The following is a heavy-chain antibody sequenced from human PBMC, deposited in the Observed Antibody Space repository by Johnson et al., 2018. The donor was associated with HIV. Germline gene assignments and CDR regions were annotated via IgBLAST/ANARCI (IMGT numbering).Heavy chain of an antibody. Sequence: VQLVESGGGLVKPGGSLRLSCAASGLTFTNAWMNWVRQAPGKGLEWAGRIKRKPDGAAIHYAAPVKGRFTVSRDDSRNTLYLQMNSLKTEDTAVYYCTTVDSSGYHNDAFDIWGQGTMVTVSS. CDR3: TTVDSSGYHNDAFDI. CDR1: GLTFTNAW. D-gene: IGHD3-22*01. J-gene: IGHJ3*02. V-gene: IGHV3-15*01. CDR2: IKRKPDGAAI.